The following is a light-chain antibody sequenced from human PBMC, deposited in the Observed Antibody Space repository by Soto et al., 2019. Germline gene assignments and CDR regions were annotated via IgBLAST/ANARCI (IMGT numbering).Light chain of an antibody. Sequence: EIVMTQSPATLSVSPGERATLSCRASQSVSSNLAWYQQKPGQAPRLLIYGASTRATGIPARFSGSGSGTEFTLTFSSLQSEDFAVYYCQQYNNWPPEGTFGQGTKVDI. CDR1: QSVSSN. J-gene: IGKJ1*01. V-gene: IGKV3-15*01. CDR2: GAS. CDR3: QQYNNWPPEGT.